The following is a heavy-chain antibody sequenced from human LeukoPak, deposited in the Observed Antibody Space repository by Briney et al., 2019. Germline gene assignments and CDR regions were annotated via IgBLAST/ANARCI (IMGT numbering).Heavy chain of an antibody. D-gene: IGHD2-21*01. CDR3: ATDLLGTLVGT. CDR1: GFTFSSYS. Sequence: GGSLRLSCAASGFTFSSYSMNWVRQAPGKGLEWVSVIYSGGSTYYADSVKGRFTISRDNSKNTLYLQMNSLRAEDTAVYYCATDLLGTLVGTWGQGTLVTVSS. J-gene: IGHJ5*02. CDR2: IYSGGST. V-gene: IGHV3-66*01.